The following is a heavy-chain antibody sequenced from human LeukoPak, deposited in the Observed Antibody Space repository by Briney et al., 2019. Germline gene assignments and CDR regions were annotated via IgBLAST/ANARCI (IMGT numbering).Heavy chain of an antibody. V-gene: IGHV3-73*01. CDR1: GFTFSGSA. J-gene: IGHJ3*02. CDR3: TVLRFLEWLFPDDAFDI. CDR2: IRSKANSYAT. D-gene: IGHD3-3*01. Sequence: QAGGSLRLSCAASGFTFSGSAMHWVRQASGKGLEWVGRIRSKANSYATAYAASVKGRFTMSRDDSKITAYLQMNSLKTEDTAVYYCTVLRFLEWLFPDDAFDIWGQGTMVTVSS.